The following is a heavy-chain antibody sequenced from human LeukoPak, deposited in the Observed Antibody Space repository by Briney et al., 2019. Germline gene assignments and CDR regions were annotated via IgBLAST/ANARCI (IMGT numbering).Heavy chain of an antibody. J-gene: IGHJ6*02. V-gene: IGHV4-34*01. Sequence: SETLSLTCAVYGGSFSGYYWSWIRQPPGKGLEWIGEINHSGSTNYNPSLKSRVTISVDTSKNQFPLKLSSVTAADTAVYYCARGRNSGYPSYYYYYYGMDVWGQGTTVTVSS. D-gene: IGHD3-22*01. CDR1: GGSFSGYY. CDR2: INHSGST. CDR3: ARGRNSGYPSYYYYYYGMDV.